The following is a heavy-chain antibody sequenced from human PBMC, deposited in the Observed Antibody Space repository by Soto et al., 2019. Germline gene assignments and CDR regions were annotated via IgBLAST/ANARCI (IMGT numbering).Heavy chain of an antibody. D-gene: IGHD6-13*01. Sequence: QVQLVQSGAEVKKPGSSVKVSCKSSGGTFSSYAISWVRQAPGQGLEWMGGIIPIFGTANYAQKFQGRVTIAADKSTSTAYMELSSLRSEDTAVYYCARSIAARGWFDPWGQGTLVTVSS. CDR2: IIPIFGTA. CDR1: GGTFSSYA. V-gene: IGHV1-69*06. CDR3: ARSIAARGWFDP. J-gene: IGHJ5*02.